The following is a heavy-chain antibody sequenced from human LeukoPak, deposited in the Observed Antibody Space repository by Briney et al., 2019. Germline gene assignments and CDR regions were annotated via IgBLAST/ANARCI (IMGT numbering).Heavy chain of an antibody. CDR3: AKGNGKAATGHVVDY. D-gene: IGHD6-13*01. J-gene: IGHJ4*02. CDR1: GFTFSSYA. CDR2: ISGSGGTT. V-gene: IGHV3-23*01. Sequence: GGSLRLSCAASGFTFSSYAMSWVRQAPGKGLEWVSVISGSGGTTYYADSVKGRFTISRDNSKSTLFLQMNSLRAEDTAVYYCAKGNGKAATGHVVDYWGQGTLVTVSS.